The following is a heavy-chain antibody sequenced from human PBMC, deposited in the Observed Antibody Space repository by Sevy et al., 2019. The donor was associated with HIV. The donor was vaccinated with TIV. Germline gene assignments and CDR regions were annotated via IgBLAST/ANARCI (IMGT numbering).Heavy chain of an antibody. CDR3: ARQTGVLDVDTAMPDDFEL. D-gene: IGHD5-18*01. V-gene: IGHV3-7*01. CDR1: GFTLSSYW. CDR2: IKQDGSEK. J-gene: IGHJ3*01. Sequence: GGSLRLSCAGSGFTLSSYWMSWVRQAPGRGLEWVANIKQDGSEKYYVDSVKGRFTISRDNAENSMYLQMNSLRDEDTAMYYCARQTGVLDVDTAMPDDFELWGRGTMVTVSS.